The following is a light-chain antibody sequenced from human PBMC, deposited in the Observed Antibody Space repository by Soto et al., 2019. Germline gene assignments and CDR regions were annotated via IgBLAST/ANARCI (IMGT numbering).Light chain of an antibody. CDR1: QGLLHSNGNNY. CDR2: LGS. J-gene: IGKJ5*01. V-gene: IGKV2-28*01. CDR3: MQALQTPIT. Sequence: EIVMTQSPLSLPVTPGEPASISCRSSQGLLHSNGNNYLDWYLQKPGQSPQLLIYLGSNRASGVPDRFSGSGSGTDFTLKIRRVEAEDVGVYYCMQALQTPITFGQGTRLEIK.